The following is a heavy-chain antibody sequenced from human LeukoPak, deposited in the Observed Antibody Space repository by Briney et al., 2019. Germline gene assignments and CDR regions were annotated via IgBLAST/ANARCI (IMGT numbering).Heavy chain of an antibody. Sequence: GGSLRLSCAASGFTFSSYGMHWVRQAPGKGLEWVAFIRYDGSNKYYADSVKGRFTISRDNSKNTLYLQMNSLRAEDTAVYYCAKDLYYYDSSGIAEYFQHWGQGTLVTVSS. CDR3: AKDLYYYDSSGIAEYFQH. V-gene: IGHV3-30*02. D-gene: IGHD3-22*01. CDR2: IRYDGSNK. J-gene: IGHJ1*01. CDR1: GFTFSSYG.